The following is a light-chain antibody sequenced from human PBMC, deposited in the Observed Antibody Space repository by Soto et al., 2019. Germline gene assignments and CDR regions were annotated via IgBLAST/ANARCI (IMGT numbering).Light chain of an antibody. CDR2: GAS. V-gene: IGKV3-15*01. J-gene: IGKJ1*01. CDR1: QSVGSN. CDR3: QQSYNSPQT. Sequence: ERVMTQSPATLSVSPGERATLSGRASQSVGSNLAWYQQKPGQAPRLLIFGASSRATGIPARFSGSGSGTDFTLTINSLQPEDFATYSCQQSYNSPQTFGQGTKVDIK.